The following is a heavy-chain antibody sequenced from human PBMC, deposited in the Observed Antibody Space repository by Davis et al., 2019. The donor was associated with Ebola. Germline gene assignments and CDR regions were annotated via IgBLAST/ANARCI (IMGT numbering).Heavy chain of an antibody. J-gene: IGHJ4*02. V-gene: IGHV3-21*01. D-gene: IGHD1-26*01. Sequence: GGSLRLSCAASGFTFSSYSMNWVRQAPGKGLEWVSSISSSSSYIYYADSVKGRFTISRDNAKNSLYLQMNSLRVEDTAVYHCARGGWRELLTCPDYWGQGTLVTVSS. CDR1: GFTFSSYS. CDR2: ISSSSSYI. CDR3: ARGGWRELLTCPDY.